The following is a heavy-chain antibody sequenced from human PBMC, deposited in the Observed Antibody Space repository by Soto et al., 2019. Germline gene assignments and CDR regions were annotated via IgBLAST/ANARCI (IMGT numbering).Heavy chain of an antibody. D-gene: IGHD2-15*01. Sequence: QVELVQSGAEVKKPGASVKVSCKASGYTFASYDIMWVRQATGQGLEWMGWMNPNSGNTGYAQNFEGRLTMTRDASTSTPYMELGSLRSGDTAVYYCASSQGSRGSRPDPWGQGTLVTVSS. CDR3: ASSQGSRGSRPDP. CDR2: MNPNSGNT. J-gene: IGHJ5*02. CDR1: GYTFASYD. V-gene: IGHV1-8*01.